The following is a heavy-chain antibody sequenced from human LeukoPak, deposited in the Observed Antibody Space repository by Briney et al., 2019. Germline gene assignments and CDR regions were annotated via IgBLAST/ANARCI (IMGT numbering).Heavy chain of an antibody. CDR2: ISSSSGTT. J-gene: IGHJ3*02. CDR3: ARDSRYAFDI. V-gene: IGHV3-48*02. CDR1: GFTFSSYS. Sequence: GGSLRLSCAASGFTFSSYSMSWVRQAPGKGLEWVSYISSSSGTTLYADSVKGRFTISRDNAKNSLYLQMSSPRDEDTAVYYCARDSRYAFDIWGQGTMVTVSS.